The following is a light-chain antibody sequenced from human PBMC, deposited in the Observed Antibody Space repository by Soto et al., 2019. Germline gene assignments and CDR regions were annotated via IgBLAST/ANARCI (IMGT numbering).Light chain of an antibody. J-gene: IGKJ1*01. V-gene: IGKV3-15*01. CDR2: GAS. Sequence: EIVMTQSPATLSVSPGERATLSCRASQSVSSKLAWYQQKPGQAPGLLLYGASTRATGIPARFSGSGSGTEFTLTISSLQSEDFAVYYCQQYNNWPGTFGQGTKVEIK. CDR1: QSVSSK. CDR3: QQYNNWPGT.